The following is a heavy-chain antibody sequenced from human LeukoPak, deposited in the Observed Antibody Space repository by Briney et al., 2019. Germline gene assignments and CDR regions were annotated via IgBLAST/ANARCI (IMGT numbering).Heavy chain of an antibody. D-gene: IGHD1-26*01. CDR2: IYYSGST. V-gene: IGHV4-59*08. J-gene: IGHJ5*02. CDR1: GGSLSSYY. CDR3: ARLQVGATFDL. Sequence: PSETLSLTCTVSGGSLSSYYWSWIRQPPGKGVEWIGFIYYSGSTNYSPSLKSRVTISVDTSKNNFSLKLSSVTAAETAVYYCARLQVGATFDLWGQGALVTVSS.